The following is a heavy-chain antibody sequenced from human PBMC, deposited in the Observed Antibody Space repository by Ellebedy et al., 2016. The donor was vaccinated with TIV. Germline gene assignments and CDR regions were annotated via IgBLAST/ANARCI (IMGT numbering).Heavy chain of an antibody. D-gene: IGHD6-13*01. CDR3: ARDARFIDQQHNWFDP. J-gene: IGHJ5*02. CDR2: ISNIGHTI. CDR1: GLIFSDYY. Sequence: GESLKISCSASGLIFSDYYMSWIRQAPGKGLEWVSYISNIGHTIYYADSVKGRFTISRDNAENSLYLQMNSLRPEDTAVYYCARDARFIDQQHNWFDPWGQGTLVTVSS. V-gene: IGHV3-11*01.